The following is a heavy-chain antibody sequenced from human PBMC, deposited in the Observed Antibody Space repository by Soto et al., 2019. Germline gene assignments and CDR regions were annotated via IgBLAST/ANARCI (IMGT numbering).Heavy chain of an antibody. CDR1: GGTFSSYA. Sequence: QVQLVQSGAEVKKPGSSVKVSCKASGGTFSSYAISWVRQAPGQGLEWMGGIIPIFGTANYAQKFQGRVTITADESTSXXYXEXXSLRSEDTAVYYCARVVLVPAAPADGDYYYYGMDVWGQGTTVTVSS. D-gene: IGHD2-2*01. CDR2: IIPIFGTA. J-gene: IGHJ6*02. V-gene: IGHV1-69*12. CDR3: ARVVLVPAAPADGDYYYYGMDV.